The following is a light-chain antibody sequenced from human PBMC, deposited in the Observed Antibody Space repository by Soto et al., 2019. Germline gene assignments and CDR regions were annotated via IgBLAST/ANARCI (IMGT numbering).Light chain of an antibody. CDR3: QQRSSWPPWT. CDR2: DAS. Sequence: EIVLTQSPATLSLSPGERATLSCRASQSVSSYLAWYQQKPGQAPRVLIYDASNRANGIPARFSGSGSGTDFALTISCLEHEDFAVYCCQQRSSWPPWTFGQGAKGEIK. CDR1: QSVSSY. J-gene: IGKJ1*01. V-gene: IGKV3-11*01.